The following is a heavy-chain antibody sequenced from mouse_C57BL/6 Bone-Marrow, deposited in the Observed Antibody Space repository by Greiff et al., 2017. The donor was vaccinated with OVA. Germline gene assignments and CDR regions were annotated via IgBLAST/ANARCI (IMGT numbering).Heavy chain of an antibody. V-gene: IGHV5-4*01. CDR3: AREGAYYFDY. Sequence: EVQLMEPGGGLVKPGGSLKLSCAASGFTFSSYAMSWVRQTPEKRLEWVATISDGGSYTYYPDNVKGRFTISRDNAKNNLYLQMSHLKSEDTAMYYCAREGAYYFDYWGQGTTLTVSS. CDR1: GFTFSSYA. J-gene: IGHJ2*01. CDR2: ISDGGSYT.